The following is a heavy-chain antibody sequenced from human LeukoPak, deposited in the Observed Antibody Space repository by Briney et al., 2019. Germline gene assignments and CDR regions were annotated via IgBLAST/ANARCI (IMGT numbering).Heavy chain of an antibody. V-gene: IGHV1-8*01. CDR1: GYTFTSYD. D-gene: IGHD3-3*01. CDR2: MNPNSGNT. CDR3: ARVRGDYDFRSGSNWFDP. Sequence: GASVKVSCKASGYTFTSYDINWVRQATGQGLEWMGWMNPNSGNTGYAQKFQGRVTMTRNTSISTAYMELSSLRSEDTAVYYCARVRGDYDFRSGSNWFDPWGQGTLVTVSS. J-gene: IGHJ5*02.